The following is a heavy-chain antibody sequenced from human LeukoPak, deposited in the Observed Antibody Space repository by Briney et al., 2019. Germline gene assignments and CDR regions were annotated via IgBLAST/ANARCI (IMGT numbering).Heavy chain of an antibody. J-gene: IGHJ4*02. V-gene: IGHV4-34*01. CDR3: ARGHWTVDY. CDR2: INHSGST. CDR1: GGSFSGYY. D-gene: IGHD1-1*01. Sequence: SETLSLTCAVYGGSFSGYYWSWIRQPPGKGPEWIGEINHSGSTNYNPSLKSRVTISVDTSKNQFSLKLSSVTAADTAVYYCARGHWTVDYWGQGTLVTVSS.